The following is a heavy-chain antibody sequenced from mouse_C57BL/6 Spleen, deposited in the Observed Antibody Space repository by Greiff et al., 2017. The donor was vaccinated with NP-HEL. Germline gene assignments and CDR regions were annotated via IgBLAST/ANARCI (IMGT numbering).Heavy chain of an antibody. D-gene: IGHD4-1*01. V-gene: IGHV1-64*01. CDR3: AREAGEANWDDAMDY. CDR2: IHPNSGST. CDR1: GYTFTSYW. Sequence: QVQLQQSGAELVKPGASVKLSCKASGYTFTSYWMHWVKQRPGQGLEWIGMIHPNSGSTNYNEKFKSKATLTVDKSSSTAYMQLSSLTSEDSAVYYCAREAGEANWDDAMDYWGQGTSVTVSS. J-gene: IGHJ4*01.